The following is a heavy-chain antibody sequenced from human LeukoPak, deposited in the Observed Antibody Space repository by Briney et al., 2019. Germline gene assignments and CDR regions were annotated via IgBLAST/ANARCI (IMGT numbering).Heavy chain of an antibody. D-gene: IGHD6-19*01. CDR1: GFTFSSYG. CDR2: TSYDGSHE. Sequence: TGRSLRLSCVGSGFTFSSYGTHWVRQAPGKGLEWVAVTSYDGSHEAYVDSVKGRFTISRDNSKSTLYLQMNSLRPEDTAVYYCSKGRSVAGTSPEFDYWGQGTLVTVSS. J-gene: IGHJ4*02. CDR3: SKGRSVAGTSPEFDY. V-gene: IGHV3-30*18.